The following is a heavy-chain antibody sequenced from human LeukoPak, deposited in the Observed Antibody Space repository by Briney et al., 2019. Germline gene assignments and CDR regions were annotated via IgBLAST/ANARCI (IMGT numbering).Heavy chain of an antibody. V-gene: IGHV3-21*01. D-gene: IGHD4-23*01. CDR3: ARARSTVVKDY. J-gene: IGHJ4*02. CDR1: GFTFSSYS. CDR2: ISSSSSNI. Sequence: GGSLRLSCAASGFTFSSYSMNWVRQAPGKGLEWVSSISSSSSNIYYADSVKGRFTISRDNAKNSLYLQMNSLRVEDTAVYYCARARSTVVKDYWGQGTLVTVSS.